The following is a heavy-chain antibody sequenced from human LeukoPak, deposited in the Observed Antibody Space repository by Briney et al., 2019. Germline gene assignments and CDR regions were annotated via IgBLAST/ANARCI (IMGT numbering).Heavy chain of an antibody. D-gene: IGHD3-10*01. V-gene: IGHV1-24*01. CDR2: FDTEDGET. Sequence: GASVKVSCKVSGYTRTELLVHWVRQALGNGLVWMGGFDTEDGETIYAQKFQGRVTMTEDTSTDTAYMELSSLRSEDTAVYYCATGPMISGSYSFYWGQGTLVTVSS. J-gene: IGHJ4*02. CDR1: GYTRTELL. CDR3: ATGPMISGSYSFY.